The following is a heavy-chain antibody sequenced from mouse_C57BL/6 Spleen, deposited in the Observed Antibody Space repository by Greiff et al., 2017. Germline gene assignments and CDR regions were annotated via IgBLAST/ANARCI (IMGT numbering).Heavy chain of an antibody. J-gene: IGHJ2*01. V-gene: IGHV1-64*01. CDR1: GYTFTSYW. D-gene: IGHD1-1*01. Sequence: QVQLQQPGAELVKPGASVKLSCKASGYTFTSYWMHWVKQRPGQGLEWIGMIHPNSGSTNYNEKFKSKATLTVDKSSSSAYMQLSSLTSEDSAVYYCARSAPLYYGSSYQGFDYWGQGTTLTVSS. CDR3: ARSAPLYYGSSYQGFDY. CDR2: IHPNSGST.